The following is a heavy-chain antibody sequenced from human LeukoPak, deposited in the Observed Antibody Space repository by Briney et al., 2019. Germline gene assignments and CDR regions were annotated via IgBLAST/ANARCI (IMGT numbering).Heavy chain of an antibody. CDR3: ARRTYSSSWYFDY. CDR2: ISSNSDTI. D-gene: IGHD6-13*01. J-gene: IGHJ4*02. V-gene: IGHV3-48*01. CDR1: GFTFSSYS. Sequence: GGPLRLSCAASGFTFSSYSMNWVRQAPGKGLEWVSYISSNSDTIYYADSVKGRFTISRDNGKNSLYLQMHSLRAEDTAVYYCARRTYSSSWYFDYWGQGTLVTVSS.